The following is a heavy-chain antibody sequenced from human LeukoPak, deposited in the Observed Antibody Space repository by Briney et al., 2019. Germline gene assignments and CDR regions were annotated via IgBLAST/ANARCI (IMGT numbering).Heavy chain of an antibody. CDR1: GFTFSSYG. CDR2: IRYDGSNK. V-gene: IGHV3-30*02. D-gene: IGHD2-2*03. Sequence: GGSLRLSCAASGFTFSSYGMHWVRQAPGKGLEWVAFIRYDGSNKYYADSAKGRFTISRDNSKNTLYVQMNSLRAEDTAVYYCAKDGYCSSTSCYGRDYYYMDVWGKGTTVTVSS. J-gene: IGHJ6*03. CDR3: AKDGYCSSTSCYGRDYYYMDV.